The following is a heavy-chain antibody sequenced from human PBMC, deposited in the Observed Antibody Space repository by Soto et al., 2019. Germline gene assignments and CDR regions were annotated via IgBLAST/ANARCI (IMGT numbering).Heavy chain of an antibody. D-gene: IGHD6-19*01. CDR2: INPSGST. J-gene: IGHJ4*02. V-gene: IGHV4-34*01. Sequence: PSETLSLTCAVYGGSFSGYYWSWIRQPPGKGLEWIGEINPSGSTNYNPSLKSRVTISVDTSKSQFSLNLSSVTAADTAVYYCARGRPGRSSGWYNYWGQGTLVTVSS. CDR1: GGSFSGYY. CDR3: ARGRPGRSSGWYNY.